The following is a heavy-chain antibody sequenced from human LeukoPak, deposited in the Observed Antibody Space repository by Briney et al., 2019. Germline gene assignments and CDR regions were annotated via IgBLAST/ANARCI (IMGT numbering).Heavy chain of an antibody. CDR3: ARGHTDFDY. V-gene: IGHV1-2*06. CDR2: INPSSGDT. J-gene: IGHJ4*02. Sequence: ASVKVSCKASAYTFTYYYVHWVRQAPGQGLEWMGRINPSSGDTNYAQNFQGRVTMTRDTSISTAYMELSRLRSDDTAVYYCARGHTDFDYWGQGTLVTVSS. CDR1: AYTFTYYY.